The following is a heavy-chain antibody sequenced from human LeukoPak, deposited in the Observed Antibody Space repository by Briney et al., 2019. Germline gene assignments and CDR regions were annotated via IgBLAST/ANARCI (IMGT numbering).Heavy chain of an antibody. Sequence: SETLSLTCAVSGGSINIHYWGWIRQPPGKGLQWIGDIYDRGKNNDNPSLKSGVTISLDTSKDHLSLNFISVLAADIAVCFWVRRDRGWNSFASWGEGILVTVSS. CDR1: GGSINIHY. D-gene: IGHD1-7*01. CDR2: IYDRGKN. J-gene: IGHJ4*02. CDR3: VRRDRGWNSFAS. V-gene: IGHV4-59*08.